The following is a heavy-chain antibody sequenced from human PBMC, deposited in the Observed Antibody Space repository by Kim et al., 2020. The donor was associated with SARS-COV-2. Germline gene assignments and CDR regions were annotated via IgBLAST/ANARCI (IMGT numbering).Heavy chain of an antibody. D-gene: IGHD6-13*01. CDR2: INPSGGST. CDR3: ARGEAAAGPRYYYYGMDV. Sequence: ASVKVSCKASGYTFTSYYMHWVRQAPGQGLEWMGIINPSGGSTSYAQKFQGRVTMTRDTSTSTVYMELSSLRSEDTAVYYCARGEAAAGPRYYYYGMDVWGQGTTVTVSS. J-gene: IGHJ6*02. V-gene: IGHV1-46*01. CDR1: GYTFTSYY.